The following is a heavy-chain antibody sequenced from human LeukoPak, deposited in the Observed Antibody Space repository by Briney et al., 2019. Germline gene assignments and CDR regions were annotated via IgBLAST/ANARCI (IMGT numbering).Heavy chain of an antibody. CDR1: GFTFRSYS. D-gene: IGHD1-26*01. V-gene: IGHV3-21*01. CDR3: ARDRWELSSIDY. J-gene: IGHJ4*02. Sequence: GGSLRLSCAASGFTFRSYSMNWVRHAPARGLECVSSISSRSSYIYYADSMKGRYTISRDNAKNALYLQMNSLRAEDTAVYYCARDRWELSSIDYWGQGTLVTVSS. CDR2: ISSRSSYI.